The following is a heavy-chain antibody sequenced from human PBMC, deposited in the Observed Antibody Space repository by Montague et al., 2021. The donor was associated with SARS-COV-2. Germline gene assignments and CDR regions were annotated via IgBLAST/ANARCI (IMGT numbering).Heavy chain of an antibody. CDR3: ARTSASSDY. Sequence: CAISGDSVGMESATYNWVRHSPSSGLRWLGRTYYRSKWYNDYAVSVKSRITINPDTSKNQISLQLNSVTPEDTAVYYCARTSASSDYWGQGTLVTVSS. J-gene: IGHJ4*02. CDR1: GDSVGMESAT. V-gene: IGHV6-1*01. CDR2: TYYRSKWYN. D-gene: IGHD1-26*01.